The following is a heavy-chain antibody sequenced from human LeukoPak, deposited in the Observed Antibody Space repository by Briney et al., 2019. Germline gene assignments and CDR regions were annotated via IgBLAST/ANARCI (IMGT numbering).Heavy chain of an antibody. V-gene: IGHV3-30*18. CDR2: ISYDGSNK. Sequence: SGGSLRLSCAASGFTFSSYGVHRVRQAPGKGLEWVAVISYDGSNKYYADSVKGRFTISRDNSKNTLYLQVNSLRAEDTAVYYCAKERASRDDYWGQGTLVTVSS. J-gene: IGHJ4*02. CDR3: AKERASRDDY. CDR1: GFTFSSYG.